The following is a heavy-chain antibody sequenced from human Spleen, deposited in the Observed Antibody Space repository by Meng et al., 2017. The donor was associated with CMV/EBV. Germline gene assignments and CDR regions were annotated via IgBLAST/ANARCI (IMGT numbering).Heavy chain of an antibody. J-gene: IGHJ5*02. V-gene: IGHV4-38-2*02. CDR1: AHSISSAYQ. D-gene: IGHD6-13*01. Sequence: SETLSLTCTVSAHSISSAYQWAWIRQSPGKGLEWIGTIYPSGRTYYSQSLKSRVTMSLDTSRKQFSLELRSVTAADTAVYYCARALRAAAGIGDWFDPWGQGTLVTVSS. CDR3: ARALRAAAGIGDWFDP. CDR2: IYPSGRT.